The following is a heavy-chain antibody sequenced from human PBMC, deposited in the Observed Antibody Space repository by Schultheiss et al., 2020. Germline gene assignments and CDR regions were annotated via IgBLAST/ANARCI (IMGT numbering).Heavy chain of an antibody. CDR3: ARDGAASYYYDSSGPGAFDI. V-gene: IGHV3-33*01. CDR2: IWYDGSNK. D-gene: IGHD3-22*01. CDR1: GFTFSSYG. J-gene: IGHJ3*02. Sequence: GGSLRLSCAASGFTFSSYGMHWVRQAPGKGLEWVAVIWYDGSNKYYADSVKGRFTISRDNSKNTLYLQMNSLRAEDTAVYYCARDGAASYYYDSSGPGAFDIWGQGTMVTVSS.